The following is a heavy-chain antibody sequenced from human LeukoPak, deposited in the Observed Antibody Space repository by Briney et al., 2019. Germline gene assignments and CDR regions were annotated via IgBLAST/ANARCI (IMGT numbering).Heavy chain of an antibody. Sequence: SETLSLTCTVSGGSISSSTYYWGWIRQPPGKGLEWIGSIYYSGSTYYNPSLKSRVTISVDTSKNQFSLKLSSVTAADTAVYYCARHWGASSWYEPFDYWGQGTLVTVSS. CDR2: IYYSGST. D-gene: IGHD6-13*01. J-gene: IGHJ4*02. V-gene: IGHV4-39*01. CDR1: GGSISSSTYY. CDR3: ARHWGASSWYEPFDY.